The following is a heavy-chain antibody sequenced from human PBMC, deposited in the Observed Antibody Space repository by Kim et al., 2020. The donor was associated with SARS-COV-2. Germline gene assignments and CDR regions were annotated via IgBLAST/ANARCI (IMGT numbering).Heavy chain of an antibody. D-gene: IGHD3-10*01. CDR3: ARQGGSMVRGVIRN. Sequence: SPAIKTRLTISIDTSKTQFSLKLRSVTAADTAVYYCARQGGSMVRGVIRNWGQGTLVTVSS. J-gene: IGHJ4*02. V-gene: IGHV4-39*01.